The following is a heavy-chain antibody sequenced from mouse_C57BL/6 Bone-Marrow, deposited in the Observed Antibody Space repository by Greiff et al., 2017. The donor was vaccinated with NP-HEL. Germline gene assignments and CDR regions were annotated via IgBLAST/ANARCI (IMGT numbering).Heavy chain of an antibody. J-gene: IGHJ4*01. CDR2: INPNNGGT. Sequence: EVQLQQSGPELVKPGASVKISCTASGYTFTDYYVNWVKQSPGKSLEWIGDINPNNGGTSYNQKFKGKATLTVDKSSSTAYMQLRSLTSEDSAVYYCARATYYEYDGAMDYWGQGTAITVSS. CDR1: GYTFTDYY. CDR3: ARATYYEYDGAMDY. D-gene: IGHD2-4*01. V-gene: IGHV1-26*01.